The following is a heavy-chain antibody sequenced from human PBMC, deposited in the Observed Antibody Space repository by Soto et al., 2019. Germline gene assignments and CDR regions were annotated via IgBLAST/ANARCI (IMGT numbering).Heavy chain of an antibody. CDR3: ARAYYDILTGKSPHYYYGMDV. D-gene: IGHD3-9*01. J-gene: IGHJ6*02. Sequence: ASVKVSCKASGYTFTSYGISWVRQAPGQGLEWMGWISAYNGNTNYAQKLQGRVTMTTDTSTSTAYMELRSLRSDDTAVYYCARAYYDILTGKSPHYYYGMDVWGQGTTVTVSS. V-gene: IGHV1-18*04. CDR2: ISAYNGNT. CDR1: GYTFTSYG.